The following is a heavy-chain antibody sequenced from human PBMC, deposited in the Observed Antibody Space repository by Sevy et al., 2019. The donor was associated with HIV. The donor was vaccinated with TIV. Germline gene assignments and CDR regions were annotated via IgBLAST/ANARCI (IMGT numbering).Heavy chain of an antibody. J-gene: IGHJ4*02. CDR1: GGSISSSSYY. D-gene: IGHD6-13*01. Sequence: SDTLSLTCTVSGGSISSSSYYWGWIRQPPGKGLEWIGSIYYSGSTSYNPSLRSRVTISVDTSKNQFSLKLSSVTAADTAVYYCAVEFYSSSWSFEYWGQGTLVTVSS. CDR2: IYYSGST. CDR3: AVEFYSSSWSFEY. V-gene: IGHV4-39*01.